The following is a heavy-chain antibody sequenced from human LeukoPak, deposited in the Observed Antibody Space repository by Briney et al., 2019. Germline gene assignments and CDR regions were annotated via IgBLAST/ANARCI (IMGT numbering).Heavy chain of an antibody. Sequence: GGSLTLSCAASGFTFRSYSMIWLRQAPGKALEWGSSISRSSSYIFYADSVKGRFSICKDNDKNSLFLQINSLRADDTAFYYCARASSGYLEYFEHWGQGTLVTVSS. J-gene: IGHJ1*01. CDR2: ISRSSSYI. V-gene: IGHV3-21*01. CDR1: GFTFRSYS. CDR3: ARASSGYLEYFEH. D-gene: IGHD3-22*01.